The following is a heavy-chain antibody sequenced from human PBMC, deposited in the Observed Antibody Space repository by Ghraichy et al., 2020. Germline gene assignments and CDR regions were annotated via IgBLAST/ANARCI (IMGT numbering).Heavy chain of an antibody. CDR2: ISGSGGST. CDR1: GFTFSSYA. V-gene: IGHV3-23*01. J-gene: IGHJ4*02. D-gene: IGHD1-1*01. Sequence: LSLTCAASGFTFSSYAMSWVRQAPGKGLEWVSAISGSGGSTYYADSVKGRFTISRDNSKNTLYLQMNSLRAEDTAVYYCAKDRSLEYYFDYWGQGTLVTVSS. CDR3: AKDRSLEYYFDY.